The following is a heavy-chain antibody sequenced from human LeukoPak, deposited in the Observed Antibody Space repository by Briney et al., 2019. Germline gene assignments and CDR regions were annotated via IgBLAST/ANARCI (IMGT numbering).Heavy chain of an antibody. CDR3: AKNGPVVGIFRAFDY. CDR1: GFTFTTYA. D-gene: IGHD2-15*01. CDR2: ISNSGEST. J-gene: IGHJ4*02. V-gene: IGHV3-23*01. Sequence: PGGSLRLSCAASGFTFTTYAVSWVRQAPGKGLEWVSSISNSGESTYYADSVKGRFTVSRDNSKNTIYLQMNRLRAEDTAVYFCAKNGPVVGIFRAFDYWGQGTLATVSS.